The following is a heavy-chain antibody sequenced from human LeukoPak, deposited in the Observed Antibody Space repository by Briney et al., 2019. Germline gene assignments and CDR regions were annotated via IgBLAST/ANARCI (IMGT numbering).Heavy chain of an antibody. V-gene: IGHV1-2*02. D-gene: IGHD6-13*01. Sequence: ASVKVSCKASGYTFTNYGINWVRQAPGQGLEWMGWINPNSGGTNCAQKFRGRVTMTRDTSISTAYMELSRLRSDDTAVYYCARGLSHSSSWSRWLDYWGQGTLVTVSS. CDR3: ARGLSHSSSWSRWLDY. CDR1: GYTFTNYG. CDR2: INPNSGGT. J-gene: IGHJ4*02.